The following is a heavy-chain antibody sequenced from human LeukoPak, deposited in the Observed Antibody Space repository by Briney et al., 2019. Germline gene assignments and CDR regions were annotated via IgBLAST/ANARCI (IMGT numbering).Heavy chain of an antibody. J-gene: IGHJ4*02. V-gene: IGHV3-7*03. Sequence: GGSLRLSCEASGFTFRNYWMIWVRQAPGKGLERVANIKEDGSETYYVDSVEGRFTISRDNSKNTLYLQMNSLRAEDTAVYYCARAGRGDGYNYGQLYFDYWGQGTLVTVSS. CDR3: ARAGRGDGYNYGQLYFDY. D-gene: IGHD5-24*01. CDR1: GFTFRNYW. CDR2: IKEDGSET.